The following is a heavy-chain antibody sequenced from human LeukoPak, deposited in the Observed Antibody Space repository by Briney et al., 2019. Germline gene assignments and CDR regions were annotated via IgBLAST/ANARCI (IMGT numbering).Heavy chain of an antibody. CDR3: AKGQARPIAARSPFDY. V-gene: IGHV3-53*01. D-gene: IGHD6-6*01. Sequence: GGSLRLSCAASGFTVSSNYMGWVRQAPGKGLEWVSVIYSGGSTYYADSVKGRFTISRDNSKNTLYLQMNSLRAEDTAVYYCAKGQARPIAARSPFDYWGQGTLVTVSS. J-gene: IGHJ4*02. CDR1: GFTVSSNY. CDR2: IYSGGST.